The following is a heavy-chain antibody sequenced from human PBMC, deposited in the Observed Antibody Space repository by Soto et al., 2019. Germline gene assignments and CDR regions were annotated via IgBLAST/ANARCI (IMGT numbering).Heavy chain of an antibody. J-gene: IGHJ6*02. CDR2: IYYSGST. V-gene: IGHV4-31*03. Sequence: QVQLQESGPGLVKPSQTLSLTCTVSGGSISSGGYYWSWIRQHPGKGLEWIGYIYYSGSTYYNTSPKRRVTISVDTSKNKFSLKLRSVTAADTAVYYCARDNATYYYYGMDVWGQGTTVTVSS. CDR3: ARDNATYYYYGMDV. CDR1: GGSISSGGYY.